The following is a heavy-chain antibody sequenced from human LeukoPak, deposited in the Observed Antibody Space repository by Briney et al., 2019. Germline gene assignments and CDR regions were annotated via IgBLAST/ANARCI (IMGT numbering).Heavy chain of an antibody. D-gene: IGHD3-22*01. CDR2: IHPSGGSS. CDR3: ATGYYDSSGYSYQFDP. Sequence: ASVKVSCKASGYTFSEYYIYWVRQAPGQGLEWMGIIHPSGGSSIYAHKFQGRVSMARDTSTSTVYMELSSLRSDDTAVYYCATGYYDSSGYSYQFDPWGQGTLVTVSS. CDR1: GYTFSEYY. J-gene: IGHJ5*02. V-gene: IGHV1-46*01.